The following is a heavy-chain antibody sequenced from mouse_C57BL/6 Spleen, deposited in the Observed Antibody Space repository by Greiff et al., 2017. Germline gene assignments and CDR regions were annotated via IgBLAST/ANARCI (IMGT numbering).Heavy chain of an antibody. CDR3: ARSNYGSRNYAMDY. J-gene: IGHJ4*01. D-gene: IGHD1-1*01. V-gene: IGHV1-61*01. CDR2: IYPSDSET. CDR1: GYTFTSYW. Sequence: QVQLQQPGAELVRPGSSVKLSCKASGYTFTSYWMDWVKQRPGQGLEWIGNIYPSDSETHYNQKFKDKATLTVDKSSSTAYMQLSSLTSEDSAVYYCARSNYGSRNYAMDYWGQGTSVTVSS.